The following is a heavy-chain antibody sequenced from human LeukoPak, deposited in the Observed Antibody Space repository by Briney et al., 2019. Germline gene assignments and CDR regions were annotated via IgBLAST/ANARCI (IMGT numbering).Heavy chain of an antibody. V-gene: IGHV3-43*02. CDR2: ISGDGGST. CDR3: AKFVPGGALRQPHFDY. CDR1: GFTFEDYA. Sequence: GGSLRLSCAASGFTFEDYAMHWVRQAPGKGLEWVSLISGDGGSTYYADSVKGRFTISRDNSKYSLYLQMNSLRTEDTAFYYCAKFVPGGALRQPHFDYWGQGTLVTVSS. D-gene: IGHD1-1*01. J-gene: IGHJ4*02.